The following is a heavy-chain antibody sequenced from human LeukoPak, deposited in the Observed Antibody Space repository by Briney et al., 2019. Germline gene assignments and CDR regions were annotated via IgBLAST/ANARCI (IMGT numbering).Heavy chain of an antibody. V-gene: IGHV3-66*02. Sequence: GGSLRLSCAASGFTVSINYMSWARQAPGKGLEWGSVIYSGGSTYYADSVKGRFTISRGNSKNTLYLQMNSLSAEDTAVYYCARDRPTTGAYYYYYMDVWGKGTTVTVSS. D-gene: IGHD4-11*01. CDR2: IYSGGST. CDR1: GFTVSINY. J-gene: IGHJ6*03. CDR3: ARDRPTTGAYYYYYMDV.